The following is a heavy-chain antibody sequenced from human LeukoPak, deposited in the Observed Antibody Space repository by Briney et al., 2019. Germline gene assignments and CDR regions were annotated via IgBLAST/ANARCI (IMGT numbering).Heavy chain of an antibody. D-gene: IGHD2-2*01. J-gene: IGHJ6*03. Sequence: ASVKVSCKASGGTFSSYAISWVRQAPGQGLEWMGGIIPIFGTANYAQKFQGRVTITADESTSTAYMELSSLRSEDTAVYYCASGNTATQLPYYMDVWGKGTTVTVSS. CDR1: GGTFSSYA. CDR3: ASGNTATQLPYYMDV. V-gene: IGHV1-69*13. CDR2: IIPIFGTA.